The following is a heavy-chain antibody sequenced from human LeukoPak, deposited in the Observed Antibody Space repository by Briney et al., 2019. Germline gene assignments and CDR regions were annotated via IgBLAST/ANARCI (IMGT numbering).Heavy chain of an antibody. D-gene: IGHD6-13*01. CDR3: AKIAAAGSEYYFDY. CDR1: GGTFSSYA. CDR2: IIPIFGTT. J-gene: IGHJ4*02. V-gene: IGHV1-69*05. Sequence: SVKVSCKASGGTFSSYAISWVRQAPGQGLEWMGGIIPIFGTTNYAQKFQGRVTITTDESTSTAYMELSSLRSEDTAVYYCAKIAAAGSEYYFDYWGQGTLVTVSS.